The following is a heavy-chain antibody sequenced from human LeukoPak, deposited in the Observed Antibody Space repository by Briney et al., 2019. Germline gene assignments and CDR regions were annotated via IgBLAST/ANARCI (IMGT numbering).Heavy chain of an antibody. V-gene: IGHV1-18*01. J-gene: IGHJ4*02. CDR1: GYTFTSYA. CDR3: ARRAVADAYYFDY. Sequence: ASVKVSCKASGYTFTSYAMHWVRQAPGQRLEWMGWISAYNGNTNYAQKLQGRVTMTTDTSTSTAYMELRSLRSDDTAVYYCARRAVADAYYFDYWGQGTLVTVSS. D-gene: IGHD6-19*01. CDR2: ISAYNGNT.